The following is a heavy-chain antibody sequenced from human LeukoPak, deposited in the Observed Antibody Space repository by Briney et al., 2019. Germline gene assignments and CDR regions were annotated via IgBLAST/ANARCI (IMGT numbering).Heavy chain of an antibody. J-gene: IGHJ4*02. Sequence: PGGSLRLSCAASGFTFSSYAMHWVRQAPGKGLEWVAVISYDGSNKYYADSVKGRFTIFRDNSKNTLYLQMNSLRAEDTAVYYCARPYYYDSSGYSLDYWGQGTLVTVSS. CDR2: ISYDGSNK. D-gene: IGHD3-22*01. CDR3: ARPYYYDSSGYSLDY. CDR1: GFTFSSYA. V-gene: IGHV3-30-3*01.